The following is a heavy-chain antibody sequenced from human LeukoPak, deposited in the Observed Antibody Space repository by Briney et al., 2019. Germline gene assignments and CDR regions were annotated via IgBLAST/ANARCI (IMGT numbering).Heavy chain of an antibody. J-gene: IGHJ4*02. CDR1: KFTSGHSFTNYW. V-gene: IGHV3-74*01. CDR3: ASNSMIRGKGTDY. CDR2: INTDGSST. Sequence: GGSLRLSCVASKFTSGHSFTNYWVSCVRQAPGKGLVWFSRINTDGSSTSYAGSVKGRFTISRENATKSLFLQMNSLRAEDTAVYSCASNSMIRGKGTDYWGQGTLVTVSS. D-gene: IGHD3-10*01.